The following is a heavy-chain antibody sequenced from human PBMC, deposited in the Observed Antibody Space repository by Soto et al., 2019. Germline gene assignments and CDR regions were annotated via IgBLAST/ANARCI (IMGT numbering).Heavy chain of an antibody. Sequence: QLVESGGGLVKPGGSLRLSCAASGFSFSTYSMNWVRQAPGKGLEWVSSISASSTYTYFADSVRGRFTISRDNGKNTLYLQMNSLRAEDTAVYYCARDYGGGIYYFDFWGQGTLVTVSS. V-gene: IGHV3-21*06. D-gene: IGHD3-16*02. CDR1: GFSFSTYS. J-gene: IGHJ4*02. CDR3: ARDYGGGIYYFDF. CDR2: ISASSTYT.